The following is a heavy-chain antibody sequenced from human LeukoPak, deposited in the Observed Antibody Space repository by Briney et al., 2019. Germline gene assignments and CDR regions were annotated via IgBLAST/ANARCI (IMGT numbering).Heavy chain of an antibody. CDR2: INPNSGGT. V-gene: IGHV1-2*02. CDR3: ARGAYDSSGYLFDY. J-gene: IGHJ4*02. D-gene: IGHD3-22*01. Sequence: ASVKVSCKASGYTFTGYYMHWVRQAPGQGLEWMGWINPNSGGTNYAQKFQGRVTMTRDTSISTAYMELSRLRSGDTAVYYCARGAYDSSGYLFDYWGQGTLVTVSS. CDR1: GYTFTGYY.